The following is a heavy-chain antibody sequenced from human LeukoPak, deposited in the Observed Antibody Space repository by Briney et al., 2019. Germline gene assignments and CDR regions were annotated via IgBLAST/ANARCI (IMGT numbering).Heavy chain of an antibody. Sequence: GGSLRLSCAASGFTFDDYAMHWVRQAPGKGLEWVSGTSWNSGSIGYADSVKGRFTISRDNAKNSLYLQMNSLRAEDMALYYCAKESSGIFDYWGQGTLVTVSS. V-gene: IGHV3-9*03. CDR3: AKESSGIFDY. CDR2: TSWNSGSI. D-gene: IGHD3-10*01. J-gene: IGHJ4*02. CDR1: GFTFDDYA.